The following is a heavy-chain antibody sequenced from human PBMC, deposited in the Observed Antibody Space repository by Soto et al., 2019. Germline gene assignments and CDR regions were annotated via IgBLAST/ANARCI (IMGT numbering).Heavy chain of an antibody. V-gene: IGHV4-31*03. Sequence: SETLSLTCTVSGGSISSGGYYWSWIRQHPGKGLEWIGYIYYSGSTYYNPPLKSRVTISVDTSKNQFSLKLSSVTAADTAVYYCARGGYDFWSGYYYEGNWFDPWGQGTLVTVSS. CDR3: ARGGYDFWSGYYYEGNWFDP. CDR2: IYYSGST. CDR1: GGSISSGGYY. D-gene: IGHD3-3*01. J-gene: IGHJ5*02.